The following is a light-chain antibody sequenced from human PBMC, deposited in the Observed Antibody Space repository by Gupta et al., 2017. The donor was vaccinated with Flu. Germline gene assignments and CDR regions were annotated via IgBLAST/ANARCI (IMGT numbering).Light chain of an antibody. CDR3: HQSSSLPFT. CDR2: YAS. CDR1: QSIGTS. Sequence: NEKVTITCRASQSIGTSLHWYQQRPDQSPKLLTKYASHSFSGVPSRFSGSGSGTEFTLTINSLEAEDAATYYCHQSSSLPFTFGQGTKLEIK. J-gene: IGKJ2*01. V-gene: IGKV6-21*01.